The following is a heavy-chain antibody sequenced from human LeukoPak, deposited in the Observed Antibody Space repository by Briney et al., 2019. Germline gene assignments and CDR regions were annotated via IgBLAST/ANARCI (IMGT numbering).Heavy chain of an antibody. Sequence: SVKVSCKASGGTFSSYAISWVRQAPGQGLEWMGGIIPIFGTANYAQKFQGRVTITRDTSASTAYMELSSLRSEDTAVYYCARVYKDSSGWYFCYWGQGTLVTVSS. CDR3: ARVYKDSSGWYFCY. CDR2: IIPIFGTA. J-gene: IGHJ4*02. CDR1: GGTFSSYA. V-gene: IGHV1-69*05. D-gene: IGHD6-19*01.